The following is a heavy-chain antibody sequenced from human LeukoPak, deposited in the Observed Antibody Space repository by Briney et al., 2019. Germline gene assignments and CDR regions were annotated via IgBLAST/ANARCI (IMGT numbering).Heavy chain of an antibody. V-gene: IGHV1-2*02. Sequence: GASVKVSCKASGYTFTDYYIHWVRQAPGQGLEWMGWINPNSGGTNYAQKFQGRVTMTRDTSISTAYMELSRLRSDDTAVYYCARGLMSVVAATLGYWGQGTLVTVSS. J-gene: IGHJ4*02. CDR3: ARGLMSVVAATLGY. D-gene: IGHD2-15*01. CDR2: INPNSGGT. CDR1: GYTFTDYY.